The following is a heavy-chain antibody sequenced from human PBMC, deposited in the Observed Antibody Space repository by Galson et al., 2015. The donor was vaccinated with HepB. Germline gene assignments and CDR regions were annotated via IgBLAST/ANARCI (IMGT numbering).Heavy chain of an antibody. V-gene: IGHV1-69*13. Sequence: SVKVSCKASGGTFSSYAISWVRQAPGQGLEWMGGIIPIFGTANYAQKFQGRVTITVDESTSTAYMELSSLRSEDTAVYYCARGGVVVPAASYYYYYMDVWGKGTTVTVSS. CDR1: GGTFSSYA. CDR2: IIPIFGTA. CDR3: ARGGVVVPAASYYYYYMDV. J-gene: IGHJ6*03. D-gene: IGHD2-2*01.